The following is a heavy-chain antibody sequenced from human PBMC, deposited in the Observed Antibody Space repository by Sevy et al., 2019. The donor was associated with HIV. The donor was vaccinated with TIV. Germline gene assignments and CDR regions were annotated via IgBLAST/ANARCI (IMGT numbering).Heavy chain of an antibody. Sequence: SETLSLTCNVSVASVSSGKYYWTWIRQPPGKDLEWIGHVSYSGRTNYNPSLKSRVTISEDTSKYQCSLSLNSVTAADTATYYCAREIYFYENSGFYYFDSWGLGILVTVSS. J-gene: IGHJ4*02. CDR2: VSYSGRT. D-gene: IGHD3-22*01. CDR1: VASVSSGKYY. CDR3: AREIYFYENSGFYYFDS. V-gene: IGHV4-61*01.